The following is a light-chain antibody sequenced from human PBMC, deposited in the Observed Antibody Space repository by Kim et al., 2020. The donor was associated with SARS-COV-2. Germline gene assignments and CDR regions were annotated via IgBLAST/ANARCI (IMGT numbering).Light chain of an antibody. V-gene: IGKV3-15*01. Sequence: SESPGERATLSCRASQSVSSNLAWYQQKPGQAPRLLIYDASTRATGIPATFSGSGSGTEFTLTISSLQSEDFAVYYCQQYNTLITFGQGTRLEIK. CDR2: DAS. CDR3: QQYNTLIT. J-gene: IGKJ5*01. CDR1: QSVSSN.